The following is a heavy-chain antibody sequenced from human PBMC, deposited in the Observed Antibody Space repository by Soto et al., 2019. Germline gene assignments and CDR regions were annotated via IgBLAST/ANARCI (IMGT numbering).Heavy chain of an antibody. CDR1: GGSITSSSYY. CDR3: ATQEVGGSYVYTFDP. D-gene: IGHD1-26*01. CDR2: IYYSGST. Sequence: QLHLRESGPGLMKPSETLSLTCTVSGGSITSSSYYWGWIRQPPGKGLEWIGSIYYSGSTYYNPSLKIRVTISVDTSKNQFSLKLSSVTAADTAVYYCATQEVGGSYVYTFDPWGQGTLVTVSS. J-gene: IGHJ5*02. V-gene: IGHV4-39*01.